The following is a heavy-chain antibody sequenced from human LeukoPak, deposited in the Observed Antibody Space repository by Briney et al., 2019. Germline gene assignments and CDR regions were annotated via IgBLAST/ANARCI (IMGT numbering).Heavy chain of an antibody. CDR1: GFTFSSYA. Sequence: GGSLRLSCVASGFTFSSYAMSWVRQAPGKGLEWVSVISGSGDTTYYADTVKGRFTVSRHNSKLYLQMNSLRAADTAVYFCAKRKDGYGSIDYWGQGTLVTVSS. CDR3: AKRKDGYGSIDY. V-gene: IGHV3-23*01. J-gene: IGHJ4*02. D-gene: IGHD3-10*01. CDR2: ISGSGDTT.